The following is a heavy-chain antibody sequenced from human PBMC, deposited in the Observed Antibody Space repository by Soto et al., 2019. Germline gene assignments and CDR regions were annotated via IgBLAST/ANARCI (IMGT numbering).Heavy chain of an antibody. V-gene: IGHV3-23*01. D-gene: IGHD3-22*01. J-gene: IGHJ4*02. CDR1: GFTFSSYA. CDR2: ISGSGGST. Sequence: GGSLRLSCAASGFTFSSYAMSWVRQAPGKGLEWVSAISGSGGSTYYADSVKGRFTISRDNSKNTLYLQMNSLRAEDTAVYYCAKDKPGYYYDSSGYSTDYWGQGTLVTVSS. CDR3: AKDKPGYYYDSSGYSTDY.